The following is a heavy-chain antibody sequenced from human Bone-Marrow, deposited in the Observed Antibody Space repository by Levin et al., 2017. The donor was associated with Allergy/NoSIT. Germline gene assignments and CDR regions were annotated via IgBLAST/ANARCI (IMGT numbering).Heavy chain of an antibody. J-gene: IGHJ4*02. CDR3: GKDVSHYDTSGYIDY. D-gene: IGHD3-22*01. V-gene: IGHV3-9*01. CDR1: EFNFGDHA. Sequence: SCAASEFNFGDHAMHWVRQGPGKGLQWVSGISWNGAIIGYADSLKGRFTISRDNAKNSLYLEIYSLRPEDTAFYYCGKDVSHYDTSGYIDYWGQGTLVTVSS. CDR2: ISWNGAII.